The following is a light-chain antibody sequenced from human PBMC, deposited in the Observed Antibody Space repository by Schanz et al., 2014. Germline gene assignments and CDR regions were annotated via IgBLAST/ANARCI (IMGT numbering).Light chain of an antibody. Sequence: QSALTQPASVSGSPGQSITISCTGTSSDVGGYNYVSWYQQHPGKAPKLMIYDVNNRPSGVSNRFSGPKSGNTASLTISGLQAEEEADYYCSSYTRSSTQVFGGGTKLTVL. CDR2: DVN. CDR1: SSDVGGYNY. J-gene: IGLJ3*02. V-gene: IGLV2-14*01. CDR3: SSYTRSSTQV.